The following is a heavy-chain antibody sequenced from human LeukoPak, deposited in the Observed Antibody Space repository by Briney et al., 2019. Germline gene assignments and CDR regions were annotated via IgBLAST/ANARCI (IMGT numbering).Heavy chain of an antibody. CDR2: IIPMFGAA. CDR3: ARNCSSTNCYLEY. D-gene: IGHD2-2*01. V-gene: IGHV1-69*13. J-gene: IGHJ4*02. CDR1: GGTFSSYA. Sequence: VASVKVSCKASGGTFSSYAISWVRQAPGQGLEWGGGIIPMFGAAIYAQKFQGRITITAEESTRTAYMQLSRLRSEDPAVYYCARNCSSTNCYLEYWGQGTLVTVLS.